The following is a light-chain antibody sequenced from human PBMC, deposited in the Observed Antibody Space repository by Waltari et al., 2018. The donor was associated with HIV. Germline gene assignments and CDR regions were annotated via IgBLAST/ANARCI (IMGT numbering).Light chain of an antibody. V-gene: IGLV1-51*01. CDR2: YNN. CDR1: SSTLATEY. CDR3: GTWDPRLSVGV. J-gene: IGLJ2*01. Sequence: QSVLTQPPSVSADPGQTVSIPCSRSSSTLATEYVSLYQQVPGAAPKLLIYYNNKPPSGIPDRFSGSKSGTSAPLDITGLQTGDEADYYCGTWDPRLSVGVFGGGTKLTVL.